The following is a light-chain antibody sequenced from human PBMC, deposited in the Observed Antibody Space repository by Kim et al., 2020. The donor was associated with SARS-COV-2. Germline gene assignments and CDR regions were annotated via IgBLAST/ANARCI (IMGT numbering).Light chain of an antibody. Sequence: LSPGERATLSCRASQSVSSSYLAWYQQKAGQAPRLLISGASSRATGIPDRFSGSGSGTDFTLTISRLEPEDSAVYYCQQYGTSPLTFGGGTKVEI. CDR1: QSVSSSY. V-gene: IGKV3-20*01. CDR3: QQYGTSPLT. J-gene: IGKJ4*01. CDR2: GAS.